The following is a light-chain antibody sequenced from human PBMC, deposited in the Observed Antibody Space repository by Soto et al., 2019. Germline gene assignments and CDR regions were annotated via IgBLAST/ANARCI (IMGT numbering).Light chain of an antibody. CDR3: CSFAGSSTFWV. J-gene: IGLJ3*02. CDR2: EVT. V-gene: IGLV2-23*02. CDR1: TSDVGGYDV. Sequence: QSALTQPASVSGSPGQSITISCSGTTSDVGGYDVVSWYQQHPGKAPKLMIFEVTHRPSGVSDRFSGSKSGNTASLTISGLQAGDEADYYCCSFAGSSTFWVFGGGTQLTVL.